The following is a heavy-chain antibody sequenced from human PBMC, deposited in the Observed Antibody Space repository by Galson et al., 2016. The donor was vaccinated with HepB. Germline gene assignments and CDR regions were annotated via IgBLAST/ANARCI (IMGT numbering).Heavy chain of an antibody. J-gene: IGHJ6*02. CDR3: ASPFYGDYTYYYGMDV. CDR1: GGTFTNYA. Sequence: SVKVSCKASGGTFTNYAFSWVRQAPGQGLEWMGGIIPVFGTTNYAQEFQDRVTITADESTSTVYMELRSLRSEDTAVYYCASPFYGDYTYYYGMDVWGQGTTATVSS. CDR2: IIPVFGTT. D-gene: IGHD4-17*01. V-gene: IGHV1-69*13.